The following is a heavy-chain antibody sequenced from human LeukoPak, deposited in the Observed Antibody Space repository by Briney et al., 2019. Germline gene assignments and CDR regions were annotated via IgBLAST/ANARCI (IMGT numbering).Heavy chain of an antibody. CDR1: GGTFSSYA. CDR3: ARSPPGPAAPTGAFDI. CDR2: IIPIFGTA. J-gene: IGHJ3*02. V-gene: IGHV1-69*05. D-gene: IGHD2-2*01. Sequence: ASVKVSCKASGGTFSSYAISWVRQAPGQGLEWMGGIIPIFGTANYAQEFQGRVTITTDESTSTAYMELSSLRSEDTAVYYCARSPPGPAAPTGAFDIWGQGTMVTVSS.